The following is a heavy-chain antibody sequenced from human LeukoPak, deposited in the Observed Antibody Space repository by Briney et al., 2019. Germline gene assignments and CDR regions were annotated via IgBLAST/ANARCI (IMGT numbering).Heavy chain of an antibody. CDR3: ARGKRGELPSYYFDY. D-gene: IGHD1-26*01. J-gene: IGHJ4*02. CDR1: GGSISSSNW. V-gene: IGHV4-4*02. CDR2: IYHSGST. Sequence: SGTLSLTCAVSGGSISSSNWWSWVRQPPGKGLEWIGEIYHSGSTSYNPSLKSRVTISVDKSKNQFSLKLSSVTAADTAVYYCARGKRGELPSYYFDYWGQGTLVTVSS.